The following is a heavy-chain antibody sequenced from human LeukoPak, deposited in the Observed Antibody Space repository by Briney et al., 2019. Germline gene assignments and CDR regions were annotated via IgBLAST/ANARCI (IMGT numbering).Heavy chain of an antibody. V-gene: IGHV3-48*01. CDR2: ISHDSTII. CDR3: XRDNPRCCGVVPANIDDY. J-gene: IGHJ4*02. Sequence: GGSLRLSCAASGFTFSSYAMSWVRQAPGKGLEWISYISHDSTIIYYADSVRGRFTISRDNAKNSLYLQMHSLRAEDTAVYYCXRDNPRCCGVVPANIDDYWGQGTLVTVSS. CDR1: GFTFSSYA. D-gene: IGHD2-15*01.